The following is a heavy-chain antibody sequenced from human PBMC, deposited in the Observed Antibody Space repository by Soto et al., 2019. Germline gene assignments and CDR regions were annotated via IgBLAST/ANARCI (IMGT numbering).Heavy chain of an antibody. J-gene: IGHJ4*02. D-gene: IGHD3-22*01. Sequence: SVKVSCKASGGTFSSYAISWVRQAPGQGLEWMGGIIPIFGTANYAQKFQGRVTITADKSTSTAYMELSSLRSEDTAVYYCADGDSSGYYAFDYWGQGTLVTVSS. CDR2: IIPIFGTA. V-gene: IGHV1-69*06. CDR1: GGTFSSYA. CDR3: ADGDSSGYYAFDY.